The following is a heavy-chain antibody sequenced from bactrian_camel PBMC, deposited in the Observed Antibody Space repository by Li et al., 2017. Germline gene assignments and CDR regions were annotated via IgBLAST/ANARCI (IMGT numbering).Heavy chain of an antibody. J-gene: IGHJ6*01. CDR2: INKDSSIT. D-gene: IGHD2*01. Sequence: VQLVESGGGLVQPGGSLRLSCEVSGCTFATYGMSWVRQAPGKGLEWVSAINKDSSITYYADSVKGRFTISTDSAKNTVYLQMNSLKSEDTALYYCATDSAYSGGYSYVNVELTCGYWGRGTQVTVS. V-gene: IGHV3S40*01. CDR1: GCTFATYG. CDR3: ATDSAYSGGYSYVNVELTCGY.